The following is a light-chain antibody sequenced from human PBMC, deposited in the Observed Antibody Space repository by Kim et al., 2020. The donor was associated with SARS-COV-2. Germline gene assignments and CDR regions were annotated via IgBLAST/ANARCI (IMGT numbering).Light chain of an antibody. CDR2: GAS. CDR1: QSISDY. J-gene: IGKJ4*01. V-gene: IGKV1-39*01. Sequence: ACVGDRVTITCRESQSISDYSDWYQQKSGKAPKLLIYGASNVQSGVPSRFSGSRSGTDFTLTISSLQPEDSAVYFCQQTYTSPLTFGGGTKVDIK. CDR3: QQTYTSPLT.